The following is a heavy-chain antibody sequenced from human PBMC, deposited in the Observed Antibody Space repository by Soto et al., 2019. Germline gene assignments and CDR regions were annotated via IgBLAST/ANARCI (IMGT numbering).Heavy chain of an antibody. V-gene: IGHV1-46*03. Sequence: ASVKVAGKSAGYTLSMDYIHWVREAPGQGLEWIGIIKTSGGSTTYAQRFQGRVPMTRDTSTTTVYMELSSLTSEDTAIYYCARASVSGRRFDYWGQ. CDR3: ARASVSGRRFDY. D-gene: IGHD6-19*01. J-gene: IGHJ4*01. CDR2: IKTSGGST. CDR1: GYTLSMDY.